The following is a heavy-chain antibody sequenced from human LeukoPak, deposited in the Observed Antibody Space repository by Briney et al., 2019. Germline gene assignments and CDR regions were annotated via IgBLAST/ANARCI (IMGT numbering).Heavy chain of an antibody. D-gene: IGHD4-23*01. CDR1: GGSISSSSYY. J-gene: IGHJ4*02. CDR3: ARHRLGGGNSYFDY. CDR2: IYYSGST. Sequence: KTSETLSLTCTVSGGSISSSSYYWGWIRQPPGKGLEWIGSIYYSGSTYYNPSLKSRVTISVDTSKNQFSLKLSSVTAADTAVYYCARHRLGGGNSYFDYWGQGTLVTVSS. V-gene: IGHV4-39*01.